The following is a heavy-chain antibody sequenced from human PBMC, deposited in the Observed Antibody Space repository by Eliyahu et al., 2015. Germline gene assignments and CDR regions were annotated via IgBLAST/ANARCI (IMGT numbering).Heavy chain of an antibody. Sequence: QLVESGGGLVQPGGSLRLSCAASGFTFSSYSMNWVRQAPGKGLEWVSYISSSSSTIYYADSVKGRFTISRDNAKNSLYLQMNSLRAEDTAVYYCARESTSGLFDPWGQGTLVTVSS. CDR1: GFTFSSYS. J-gene: IGHJ5*02. CDR3: ARESTSGLFDP. D-gene: IGHD3-10*01. V-gene: IGHV3-48*01. CDR2: ISSSSSTI.